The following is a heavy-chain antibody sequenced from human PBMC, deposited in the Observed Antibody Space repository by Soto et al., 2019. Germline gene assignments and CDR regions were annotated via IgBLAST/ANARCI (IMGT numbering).Heavy chain of an antibody. V-gene: IGHV3-53*01. Sequence: PGGSLRLSCTASGFTVNTNYLTWVRQAPGKGLKWVSVLYPNGRAFYADSVKGRFTISTDNSKNSVYLQMSTLRAEDTAIYYCARGLGREHDENRDYFHLDYWGQGTLVTVSS. CDR1: GFTVNTNY. CDR2: LYPNGRA. D-gene: IGHD1-1*01. J-gene: IGHJ4*02. CDR3: ARGLGREHDENRDYFHLDY.